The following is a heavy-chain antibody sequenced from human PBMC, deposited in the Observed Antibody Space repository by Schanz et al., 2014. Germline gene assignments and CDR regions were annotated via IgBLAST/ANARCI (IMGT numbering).Heavy chain of an antibody. D-gene: IGHD3-10*01. CDR2: ISRSSSTI. J-gene: IGHJ6*02. Sequence: EVQLVESGGGLVKPGESLRLSCAASAFIFRSYSMHWVRQAPGKGLEWVSYISRSSSTIYYADSVRGRFTISRDNSMNTVYLQMNSLRSDDAAVYYCARAQGVIRLYYGVDVWGQGTTVTVSS. V-gene: IGHV3-48*01. CDR1: AFIFRSYS. CDR3: ARAQGVIRLYYGVDV.